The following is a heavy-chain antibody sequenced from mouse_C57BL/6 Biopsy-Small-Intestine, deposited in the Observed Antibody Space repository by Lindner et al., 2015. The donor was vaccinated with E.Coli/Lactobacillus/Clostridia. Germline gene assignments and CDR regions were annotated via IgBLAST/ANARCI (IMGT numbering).Heavy chain of an antibody. V-gene: IGHV1-81*01. D-gene: IGHD2-13*01. CDR1: GYTFTSYG. Sequence: SVKVSCKASGYTFTSYGISWVRQAPGQGLEWMGWISAYNGNTNYAQKLQGRVTMTTDTSTSTAYMELRSLRSDDTAVYYCARVGRTTVTTGAYAFDIWGQGTMVTVSS. CDR2: ISAYNGNT. CDR3: ARVGRTTVTTGAYAFDI. J-gene: IGHJ3*01.